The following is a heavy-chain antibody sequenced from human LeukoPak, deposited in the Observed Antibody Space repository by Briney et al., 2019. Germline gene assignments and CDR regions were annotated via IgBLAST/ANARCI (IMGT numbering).Heavy chain of an antibody. Sequence: SETLSLTCTVSGGSISSHYWSWIRQPPGKGLEWIGYIYYSGSTNYNPSLKSRVTISVDTSKNQFSLKLSSVTAADTAVYYCARGGDFWSGYYRSVGALYYYYYMDVWGKGTTVTVSS. CDR2: IYYSGST. J-gene: IGHJ6*03. V-gene: IGHV4-59*11. CDR3: ARGGDFWSGYYRSVGALYYYYYMDV. CDR1: GGSISSHY. D-gene: IGHD3-3*01.